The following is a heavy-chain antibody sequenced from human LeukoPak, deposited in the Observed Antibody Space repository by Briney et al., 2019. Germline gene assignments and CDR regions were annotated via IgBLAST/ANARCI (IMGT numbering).Heavy chain of an antibody. CDR2: MNPNSGNT. D-gene: IGHD1-26*01. CDR3: ARVGRRIVGATTRWYYFDN. V-gene: IGHV1-8*01. J-gene: IGHJ4*02. Sequence: ASVKVSCKAFGYTFTSYDINWVRQATGQGLEWMGWMNPNSGNTGYAQKFQGRVTMTRNTSISTAYMELSSLRSEDTAVYYCARVGRRIVGATTRWYYFDNWGQGTLVTVSS. CDR1: GYTFTSYD.